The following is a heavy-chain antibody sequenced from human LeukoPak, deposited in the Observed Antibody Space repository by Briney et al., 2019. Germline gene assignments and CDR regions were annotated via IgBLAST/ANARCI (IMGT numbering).Heavy chain of an antibody. J-gene: IGHJ4*02. CDR3: VGPDSQFDC. Sequence: GGSLILSCAASGFTFSDQSMNWVRQAPGKGLEWVSSISSNSLHIFYADSVKGRFTISRDNAKNSLYLQMNNLRAEDTAVYYCVGPDSQFDCWGQGTLVTVSS. CDR2: ISSNSLHI. D-gene: IGHD3-10*01. V-gene: IGHV3-21*01. CDR1: GFTFSDQS.